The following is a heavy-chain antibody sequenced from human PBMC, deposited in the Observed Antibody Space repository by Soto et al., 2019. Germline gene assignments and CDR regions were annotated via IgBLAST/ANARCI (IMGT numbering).Heavy chain of an antibody. J-gene: IGHJ4*02. CDR1: GYVFTGYG. CDR2: ISAYNGNT. Sequence: QVQLVQSGAEVKKPGASVKVSCKASGYVFTGYGISWVRQAPGQGLEWMAWISAYNGNTKHAQKFQGRVTMTTDASTSTAYLELSSLRSDDTAVYYCAGPSGDYGDYGLSLAYWGQGTLVTVSS. V-gene: IGHV1-18*01. D-gene: IGHD4-17*01. CDR3: AGPSGDYGDYGLSLAY.